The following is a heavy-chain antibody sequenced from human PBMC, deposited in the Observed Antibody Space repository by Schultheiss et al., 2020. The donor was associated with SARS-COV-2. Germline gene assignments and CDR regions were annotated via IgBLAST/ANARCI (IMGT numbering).Heavy chain of an antibody. CDR2: ISSSSSTI. CDR3: ASEDRQSGSIFDY. D-gene: IGHD3-10*01. CDR1: GFTFGDYA. V-gene: IGHV3-48*01. J-gene: IGHJ4*02. Sequence: GESLKISCTASGFTFGDYAMSWFRQAPGKGLEWVSYISSSSSTIYYADSVKGRFTISRDNAKNSLYLQMNSLRAEDTAVYYCASEDRQSGSIFDYWGQGTLVTVSS.